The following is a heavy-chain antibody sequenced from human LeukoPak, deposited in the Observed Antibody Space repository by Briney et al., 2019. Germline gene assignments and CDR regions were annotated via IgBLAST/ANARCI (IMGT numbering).Heavy chain of an antibody. CDR2: IWYDGSNK. V-gene: IGHV3-33*01. Sequence: GGSLRLSCAASGFTFSSYGMHWVRQAPGKGLEWVGVIWYDGSNKYYADSVKGRFTISRDNSKNTLYLQMNSLRAEDTAVYYCARVGYWGQGTLVTVSS. CDR1: GFTFSSYG. J-gene: IGHJ4*02. CDR3: ARVGY.